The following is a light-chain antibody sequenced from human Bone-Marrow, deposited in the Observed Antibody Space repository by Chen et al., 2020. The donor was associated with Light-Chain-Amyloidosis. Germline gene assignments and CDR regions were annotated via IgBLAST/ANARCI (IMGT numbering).Light chain of an antibody. V-gene: IGLV10-54*01. Sequence: QAGLTQPPSVSKGLGQTATLTCTGNSNTVGDQGAAWLQQHQGHPPKLLSYRNNNRPSGISERLSASRSGNTASLTMTGLQPEDEADYYCSAWDSSLSAWVFGGGTKLTVL. CDR1: SNTVGDQG. J-gene: IGLJ3*02. CDR3: SAWDSSLSAWV. CDR2: RNN.